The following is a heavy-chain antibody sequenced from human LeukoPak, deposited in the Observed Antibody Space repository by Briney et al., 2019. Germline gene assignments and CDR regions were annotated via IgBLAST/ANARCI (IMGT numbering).Heavy chain of an antibody. CDR3: EKSVLRLARRFDT. Sequence: GGSLRLSCAASGFTFSSNDMHCVRQAPGKGLEWVSAISGSGGTTYYADSVKGRFTISRDNSKNTLYLQMNSLRAEDTAVYYCEKSVLRLARRFDTWGQGTMVTVSS. J-gene: IGHJ3*02. D-gene: IGHD6-19*01. V-gene: IGHV3-23*01. CDR2: ISGSGGTT. CDR1: GFTFSSND.